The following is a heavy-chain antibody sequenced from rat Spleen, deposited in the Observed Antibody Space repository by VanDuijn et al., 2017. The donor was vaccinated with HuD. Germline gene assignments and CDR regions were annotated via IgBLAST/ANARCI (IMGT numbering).Heavy chain of an antibody. CDR2: ISYDGSST. CDR3: ARHTPFNYGTVGDY. Sequence: EVQLVETGGGLVQPGRSLKLSCVASGFTFNRYWMYWVRQAPAKGLEWIATISYDGSSTYYRDSVKGRFTISRDNAKSTLYLQMDSLRSEDTATYYCARHTPFNYGTVGDYWGQGVMVTVSS. CDR1: GFTFNRYW. D-gene: IGHD1-11*01. J-gene: IGHJ2*01. V-gene: IGHV5-29*01.